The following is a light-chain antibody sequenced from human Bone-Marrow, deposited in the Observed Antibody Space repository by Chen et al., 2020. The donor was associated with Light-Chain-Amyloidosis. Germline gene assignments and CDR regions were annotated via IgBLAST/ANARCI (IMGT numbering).Light chain of an antibody. Sequence: QSVLTQPPSASGTPWQRLTLSCSGASSTIGFNYVYWYQHFPGPAPTLLIHSNNQRPSGVPDRFSASKSGTSAFLAISGLRSEDEDDYYCSACDGSLSGYVFGSGTKVIVL. CDR3: SACDGSLSGYV. CDR1: SSTIGFNY. CDR2: SNN. V-gene: IGLV1-47*02. J-gene: IGLJ1*01.